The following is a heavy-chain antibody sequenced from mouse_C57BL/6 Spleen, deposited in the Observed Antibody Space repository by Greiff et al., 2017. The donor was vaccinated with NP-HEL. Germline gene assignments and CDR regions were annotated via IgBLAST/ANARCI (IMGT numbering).Heavy chain of an antibody. J-gene: IGHJ3*01. CDR2: IDPSDSYT. V-gene: IGHV1-69*01. CDR1: GYTFTSYW. CDR3: ATYYSNRAWFAY. D-gene: IGHD2-5*01. Sequence: QVQLQQSGAELVMPGASVKLSCKASGYTFTSYWMHWVKQRPGQGLEWIGEIDPSDSYTNYNQKFKGKSTLTVDKSSSTAYMQLSSLTSEDSAVYYCATYYSNRAWFAYWGQGTLVTVSA.